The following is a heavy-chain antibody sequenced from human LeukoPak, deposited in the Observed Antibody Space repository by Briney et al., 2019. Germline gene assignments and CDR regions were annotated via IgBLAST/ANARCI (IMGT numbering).Heavy chain of an antibody. Sequence: GGSLRLSCAASGFSFSTYSMNWVRQAPGRGLQWVSYISSGSSAIYYTDSVKGRFTITRDDAKNSVYLQMNSLRTEDTAVYYCGTGDPRFDYWGQGILVTVSS. D-gene: IGHD7-27*01. J-gene: IGHJ4*02. V-gene: IGHV3-48*01. CDR3: GTGDPRFDY. CDR1: GFSFSTYS. CDR2: ISSGSSAI.